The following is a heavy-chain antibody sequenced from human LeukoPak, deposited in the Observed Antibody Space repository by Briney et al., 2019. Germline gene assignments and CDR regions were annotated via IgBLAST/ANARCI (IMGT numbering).Heavy chain of an antibody. CDR3: ARGFHIVGATYFDY. CDR1: GYTFTSYG. CDR2: ISAYNGNT. J-gene: IGHJ4*02. V-gene: IGHV1-18*01. D-gene: IGHD1-26*01. Sequence: ASVKVSCKASGYTFTSYGISWVRQAPGQGLEWMEWISAYNGNTNYAQKLQGRVTMTTDTSTSTAYMELRSLRSDDTAVYYCARGFHIVGATYFDYWGQGTLVIVSS.